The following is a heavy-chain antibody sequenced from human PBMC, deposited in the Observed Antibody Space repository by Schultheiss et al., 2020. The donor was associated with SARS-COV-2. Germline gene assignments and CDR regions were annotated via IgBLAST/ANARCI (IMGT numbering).Heavy chain of an antibody. J-gene: IGHJ4*02. CDR3: ARGGVYATHFDY. CDR1: GFTFSRYS. V-gene: IGHV3-21*01. CDR2: ISSSSTYI. D-gene: IGHD2-8*01. Sequence: GGSLRLSCAASGFTFSRYSVNWVRQAPGKWLEWVSSISSSSTYIYYADSVRGRFTISRDNAKNSLYLQMNSLRAEDTAVYYCARGGVYATHFDYWGQGTLVTVSS.